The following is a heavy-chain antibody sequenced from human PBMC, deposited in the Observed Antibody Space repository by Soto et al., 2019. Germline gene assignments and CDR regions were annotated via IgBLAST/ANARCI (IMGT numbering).Heavy chain of an antibody. CDR1: GGTFSSYA. CDR3: AREAYCGGDCYSPFDY. Sequence: QVQLVQSGAEVKKPGSSVKVSCKASGGTFSSYAISWVRQAPGQGLEWLGGIIPIFGTANYAQKFQGRVTITADESTSTAYMELSSLRSEDTAVYYCAREAYCGGDCYSPFDYWGQGTLVTVSS. CDR2: IIPIFGTA. D-gene: IGHD2-21*02. V-gene: IGHV1-69*01. J-gene: IGHJ4*02.